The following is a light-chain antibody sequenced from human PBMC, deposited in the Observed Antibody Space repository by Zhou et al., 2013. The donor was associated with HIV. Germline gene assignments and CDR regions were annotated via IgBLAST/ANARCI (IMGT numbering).Light chain of an antibody. Sequence: DIQMTQSPSSLSASVRDRVTITCRASQSISSYLNWYQQKPGKAPKLLIYAASSVQSGVPSRFSGSGSGTDFTLTISSLQPEDFATYYCQQSYSTPRTFGQGTKVEIK. CDR1: QSISSY. CDR3: QQSYSTPRT. CDR2: AAS. J-gene: IGKJ1*01. V-gene: IGKV1-39*01.